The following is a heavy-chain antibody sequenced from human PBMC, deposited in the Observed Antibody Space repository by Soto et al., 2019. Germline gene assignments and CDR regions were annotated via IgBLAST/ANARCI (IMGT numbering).Heavy chain of an antibody. CDR1: GFTFTDYA. Sequence: GVSLRLSCAASGFTFTDYALSWVRQAPGKGLEWVATISGIGGSTYLADSVKGRLSISRDNSKNTVSLLMNSLRAEDTAVYFCARGSSGYISSWYYFDYWGRGTLVTVSS. CDR3: ARGSSGYISSWYYFDY. J-gene: IGHJ4*02. CDR2: ISGIGGST. D-gene: IGHD6-13*01. V-gene: IGHV3-23*01.